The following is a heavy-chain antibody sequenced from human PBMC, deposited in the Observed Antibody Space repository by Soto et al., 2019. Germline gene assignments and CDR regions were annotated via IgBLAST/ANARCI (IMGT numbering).Heavy chain of an antibody. CDR1: GGSITSYR. J-gene: IGHJ4*02. CDR3: ARESGDNWDYEAY. CDR2: INTSGNT. Sequence: QVQLQESGPGLVRPLETLSLTCKVSGGSITSYRWSWIRQSAGKGLEWIGRINTSGNTHYNPSLTSRVTVSIDTSQHPFFLTVTSVTAADSAVYYCARESGDNWDYEAYWGQGTPVTVSS. V-gene: IGHV4-4*07. D-gene: IGHD1-7*01.